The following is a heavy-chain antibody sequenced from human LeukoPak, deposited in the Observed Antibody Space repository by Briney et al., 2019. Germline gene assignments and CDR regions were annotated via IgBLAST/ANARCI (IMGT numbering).Heavy chain of an antibody. Sequence: GGSLRLSCEAAGFTFSNAWMSWVRQAPGKGLEWVGRIKSRADGGTIDYAVPVKGRFIISRDDSRNTLYLQMNSLKIEDTAMYYCTTLRLTASDYRGQGTRVSVSS. J-gene: IGHJ4*02. CDR3: TTLRLTASDY. V-gene: IGHV3-15*01. CDR2: IKSRADGGTI. D-gene: IGHD2-21*02. CDR1: GFTFSNAW.